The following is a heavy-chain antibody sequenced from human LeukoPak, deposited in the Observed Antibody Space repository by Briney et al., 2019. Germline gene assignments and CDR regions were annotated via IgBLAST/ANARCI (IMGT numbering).Heavy chain of an antibody. D-gene: IGHD3-22*01. CDR2: IYYSGST. CDR3: ARAEYDSSGTRVDY. Sequence: SETLSLTCTVSGGSISSYYWSWIRQPPGKGLEWIGYIYYSGSTNYNPSLKSRVTISVDTSKNQFSLKLSSVTAADTAVYYCARAEYDSSGTRVDYWGQGTLVSVSS. J-gene: IGHJ4*02. CDR1: GGSISSYY. V-gene: IGHV4-59*01.